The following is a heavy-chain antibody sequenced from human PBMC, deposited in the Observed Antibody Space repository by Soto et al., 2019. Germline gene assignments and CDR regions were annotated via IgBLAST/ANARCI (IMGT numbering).Heavy chain of an antibody. CDR3: ARAPILVGVTPYENYFDS. Sequence: SVKVSCKASGGTFSNSVNSWVRQAPGQGLEWMGGSIPIFGTANYAQKFQGRVTIIADESTSTAYMEVTSLRSEDTAVYYCARAPILVGVTPYENYFDSWGQGTLVTASS. V-gene: IGHV1-69*13. J-gene: IGHJ4*02. CDR2: SIPIFGTA. CDR1: GGTFSNSV. D-gene: IGHD3-3*01.